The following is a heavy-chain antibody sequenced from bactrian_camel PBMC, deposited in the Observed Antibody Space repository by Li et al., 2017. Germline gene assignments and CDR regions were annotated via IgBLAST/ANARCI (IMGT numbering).Heavy chain of an antibody. Sequence: VQLVESGGGLVQPGGSLRLSCEVSGFEVSSVDMSWLRQAAGKGVEWVGGIDVVGGNAYYAGSVKGRFTISRDNGKNTLYLQMDSLKPEDTALYYCAADKRTRGICPADVPEFRYWGQGTQVTVS. V-gene: IGHV3S40*01. J-gene: IGHJ4*01. CDR3: AADKRTRGICPADVPEFRY. CDR1: GFEVSSVD. CDR2: IDVVGGNA.